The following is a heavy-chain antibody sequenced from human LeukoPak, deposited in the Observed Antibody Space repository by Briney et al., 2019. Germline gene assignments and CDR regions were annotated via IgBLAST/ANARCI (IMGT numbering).Heavy chain of an antibody. CDR1: GGSISSGGYY. CDR2: IYHSGST. Sequence: SETLSLTCTVSGGSISSGGYYWSWIRQPPGKGLEWIGYIYHSGSTYYNPSLKSRVTISVDRSKNQFSLKLSSVTAVDTAVYYCARELVVPAAIGLGWFDPWGQGTLVTVSS. J-gene: IGHJ5*02. D-gene: IGHD2-2*02. V-gene: IGHV4-30-2*01. CDR3: ARELVVPAAIGLGWFDP.